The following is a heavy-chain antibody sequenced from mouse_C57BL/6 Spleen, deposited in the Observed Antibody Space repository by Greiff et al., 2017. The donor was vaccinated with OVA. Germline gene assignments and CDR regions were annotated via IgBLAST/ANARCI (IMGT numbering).Heavy chain of an antibody. J-gene: IGHJ2*01. Sequence: VQLQQSGPELVKPGASVKISCKASGYSFTGYYMNWVKQSPEKSLEWIGEINPSTGGTTYNQKFKAKATLTVDKSSSTAYMQLKSLTSEDSAVYYCAANWDDYWGQGTTLTVSS. V-gene: IGHV1-42*01. D-gene: IGHD4-1*01. CDR3: AANWDDY. CDR1: GYSFTGYY. CDR2: INPSTGGT.